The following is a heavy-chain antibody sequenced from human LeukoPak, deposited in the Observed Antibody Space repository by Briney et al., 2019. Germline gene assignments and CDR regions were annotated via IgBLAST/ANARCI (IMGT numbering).Heavy chain of an antibody. J-gene: IGHJ3*02. CDR2: IKSKTDGGTT. Sequence: GGSLRLSCAASGFTFSNAWMSWVRQAPGKGLEWVGRIKSKTDGGTTDCAAPVKGRFTISRDDSKNTLYLQMNSLKTEDTAVYYCTTSMIVVVITPEAFDIWGQGTMVTVSS. CDR3: TTSMIVVVITPEAFDI. D-gene: IGHD3-22*01. V-gene: IGHV3-15*01. CDR1: GFTFSNAW.